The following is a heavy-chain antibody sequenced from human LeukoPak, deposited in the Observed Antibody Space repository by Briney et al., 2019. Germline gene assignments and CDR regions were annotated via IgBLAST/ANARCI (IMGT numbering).Heavy chain of an antibody. J-gene: IGHJ4*02. Sequence: SETLSLTCTVSGGSISNYYWGWIRQPPGKGLEWIGSIYYSGSTYYNPSLKSRVTISVDTSKNQFSLKLSSVTAADTAVYYCARQPPNYIVGPTGRAGYWGQGTLVTVSS. CDR3: ARQPPNYIVGPTGRAGY. V-gene: IGHV4-39*01. CDR2: IYYSGST. CDR1: GGSISNYY. D-gene: IGHD1-26*01.